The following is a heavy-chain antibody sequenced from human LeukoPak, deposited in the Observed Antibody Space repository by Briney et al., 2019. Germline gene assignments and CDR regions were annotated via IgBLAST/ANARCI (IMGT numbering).Heavy chain of an antibody. CDR1: GFAFSNYA. CDR3: AKQFVDI. D-gene: IGHD5-24*01. V-gene: IGHV3-23*01. Sequence: GGSLRLSCAASGFAFSNYAMNWVRQAPGKGLEWVSSISGSGDDPSYADSVKGRFTISRDNSRNTLYLQMNSLRAEDTAVYYCAKQFVDIWGQGTLVTVSS. J-gene: IGHJ5*02. CDR2: ISGSGDDP.